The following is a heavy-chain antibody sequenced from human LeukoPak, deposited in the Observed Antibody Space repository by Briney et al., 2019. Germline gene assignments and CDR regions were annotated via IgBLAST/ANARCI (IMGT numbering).Heavy chain of an antibody. CDR1: GYTFTSYA. Sequence: ASVKVSCKASGYTFTSYAMHWVRQAPGQRLEWMGWINAGNGNTKYSQKFQGRVTITRDTSASTAHMELSSLRSEDTAVYYCARDSDLTYYYDSSGYWSAFDIWGQGTMVTVSS. D-gene: IGHD3-22*01. V-gene: IGHV1-3*01. CDR3: ARDSDLTYYYDSSGYWSAFDI. J-gene: IGHJ3*02. CDR2: INAGNGNT.